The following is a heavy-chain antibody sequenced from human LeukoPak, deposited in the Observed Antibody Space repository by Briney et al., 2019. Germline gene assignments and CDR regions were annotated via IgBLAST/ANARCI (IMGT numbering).Heavy chain of an antibody. CDR2: IYYSGST. J-gene: IGHJ5*02. CDR3: AKYVSTGWFDP. V-gene: IGHV4-59*08. Sequence: KASETLSLTGTVSGGSISSYYWSWIRQPPGKGLEWIGYIYYSGSTNYNPSLKSRVTISVDTSENQFSLKLSSVTAADTAVYYCAKYVSTGWFDPWGQGTLVTVSS. D-gene: IGHD5/OR15-5a*01. CDR1: GGSISSYY.